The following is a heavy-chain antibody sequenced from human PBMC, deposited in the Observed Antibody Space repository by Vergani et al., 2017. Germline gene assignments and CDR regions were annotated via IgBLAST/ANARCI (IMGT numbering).Heavy chain of an antibody. CDR3: ARGCCDPYYYYYMDV. CDR2: IYYSGST. J-gene: IGHJ6*03. Sequence: QVQLQESGPGLVKPSQTLSLTCTVSGGSISSGGYYWSWIRQHPGKGLEWIGYIYYSGSTYYNPSLKSRVTISVDTSKNQFSLKLSSVTAADTAVYYCARGCCDPYYYYYMDVWGKGTTVTVSS. V-gene: IGHV4-31*03. D-gene: IGHD4/OR15-4a*01. CDR1: GGSISSGGYY.